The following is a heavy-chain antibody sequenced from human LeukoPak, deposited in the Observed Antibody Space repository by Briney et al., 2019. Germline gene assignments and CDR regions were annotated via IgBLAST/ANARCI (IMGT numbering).Heavy chain of an antibody. Sequence: GGSLRLSCAASGLTFSSYSMNWVRQAPGKGLEWVSSISSSSSYIYYADSVKGRFTISRDNAKNSLYLQMNSLRAEDTAVYYCARYYKRGYSYGEGFDWFDSWGQGTLVTVSS. V-gene: IGHV3-21*01. CDR1: GLTFSSYS. CDR2: ISSSSSYI. D-gene: IGHD5-18*01. CDR3: ARYYKRGYSYGEGFDWFDS. J-gene: IGHJ5*01.